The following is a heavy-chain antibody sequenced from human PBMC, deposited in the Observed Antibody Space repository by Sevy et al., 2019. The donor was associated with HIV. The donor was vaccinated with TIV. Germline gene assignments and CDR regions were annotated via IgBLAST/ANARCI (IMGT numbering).Heavy chain of an antibody. CDR1: GGSITSLY. Sequence: SETLSLTCTVSGGSITSLYWNWIRQPQGRGRGGIPIIYYNGHINYNPSLKSRVTLSLVTSKNQFSLRLSSVTAADTAMYYCAGENAWGRGYSWGQGTLVTVSS. J-gene: IGHJ4*02. CDR3: AGENAWGRGYS. D-gene: IGHD1-26*01. CDR2: IYYNGHI. V-gene: IGHV4-59*08.